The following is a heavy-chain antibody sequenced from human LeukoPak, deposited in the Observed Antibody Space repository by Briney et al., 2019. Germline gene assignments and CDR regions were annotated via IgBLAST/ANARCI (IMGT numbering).Heavy chain of an antibody. V-gene: IGHV3-9*01. D-gene: IGHD5-18*01. CDR1: GFTFDDYA. CDR3: AKAAGGDTSSSIDY. Sequence: PGGSLRLSCAASGFTFDDYALHWVRQAPGKGLEWVSSITWNSDTIDYADSVKGRFTISRDNDKNSLYLQMNSLRAEDTALCYCAKAAGGDTSSSIDYWGQGTLVTVSS. J-gene: IGHJ4*02. CDR2: ITWNSDTI.